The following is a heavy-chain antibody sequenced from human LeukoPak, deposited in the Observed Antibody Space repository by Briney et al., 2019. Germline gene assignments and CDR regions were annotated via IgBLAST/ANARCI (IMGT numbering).Heavy chain of an antibody. CDR1: GFTFSNYG. CDR3: AKDYYDSSGYYFNWFDP. V-gene: IGHV3-30*18. D-gene: IGHD3-22*01. J-gene: IGHJ5*02. CDR2: ISYDGSNE. Sequence: GGSLRLSCAASGFTFSNYGMHWVRQAPGKGLEWVTLISYDGSNEYYADSVKGRFTISRDNAKNTLYLQMNSLRAEDAAVYYCAKDYYDSSGYYFNWFDPWGQGTLVTVSS.